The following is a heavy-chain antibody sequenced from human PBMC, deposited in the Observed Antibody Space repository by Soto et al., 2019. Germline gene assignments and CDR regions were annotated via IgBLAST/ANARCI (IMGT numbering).Heavy chain of an antibody. V-gene: IGHV3-33*01. J-gene: IGHJ4*02. D-gene: IGHD3-16*01. CDR1: GFTFNTYG. CDR3: ARGHYDYLWGANFDY. Sequence: QVQLVESGGGVVQPGRSLRLSCAASGFTFNTYGMHWVRQAPGKGLEWVALIWYDGSNKYYADSVKVRFTISRDNSKNTLYLQMSSLRAEDTAVYYCARGHYDYLWGANFDYWGQGTLVTVSS. CDR2: IWYDGSNK.